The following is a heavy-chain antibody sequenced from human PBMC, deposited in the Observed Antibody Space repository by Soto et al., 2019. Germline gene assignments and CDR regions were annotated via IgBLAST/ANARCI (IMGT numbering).Heavy chain of an antibody. D-gene: IGHD1-26*01. V-gene: IGHV3-21*01. CDR3: ARDRLGGSYFGYFDY. J-gene: IGHJ4*02. CDR2: ISSSSSYI. Sequence: PGGSLRLSCAASGFTFSSYSMNWVRQAPGKGLEWVSSISSSSSYIYYADSVKGRFTISRDNAKNSLYLQMNSLRAEDTAVYYCARDRLGGSYFGYFDYWGQGTLVTVSS. CDR1: GFTFSSYS.